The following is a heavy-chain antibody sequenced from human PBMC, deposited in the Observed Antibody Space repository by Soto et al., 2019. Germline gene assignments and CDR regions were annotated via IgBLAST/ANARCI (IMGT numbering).Heavy chain of an antibody. D-gene: IGHD3-22*01. CDR1: GGSVSSGSNY. CDR3: AGTDSSGYYYGAFDI. Sequence: PSENLSLTCTLSGGSVSSGSNYWSWIRQPPGTGLEWIGSIYYSGSTNYNPSLKSRVTISVDTSKNQFSLKLSSVTAADTAVYYCAGTDSSGYYYGAFDIWGQGTMVTVSS. CDR2: IYYSGST. J-gene: IGHJ3*02. V-gene: IGHV4-61*01.